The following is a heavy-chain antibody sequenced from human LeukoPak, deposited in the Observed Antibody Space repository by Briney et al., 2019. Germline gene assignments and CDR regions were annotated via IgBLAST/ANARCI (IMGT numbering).Heavy chain of an antibody. J-gene: IGHJ6*02. V-gene: IGHV1-2*02. CDR1: GYTFTGYY. D-gene: IGHD3-10*01. CDR3: ARDRANYYGSGRLDV. Sequence: ASVKVSCKASGYTFTGYYMHWVRQAPGQGLEWMGWINPNSGGTYYAQKFQGSVTMTRDTSISTAYMELRSLRSDDTAVYYCARDRANYYGSGRLDVWGQGTTVTVSS. CDR2: INPNSGGT.